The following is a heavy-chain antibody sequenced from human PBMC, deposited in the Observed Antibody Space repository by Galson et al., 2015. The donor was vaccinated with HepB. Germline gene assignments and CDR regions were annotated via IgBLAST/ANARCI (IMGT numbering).Heavy chain of an antibody. CDR3: AKDRPIASGFEDPWWFDP. D-gene: IGHD3-10*01. V-gene: IGHV3-23*01. Sequence: SLRLSCAASGFTFSSYAMSWVRQTPGKGLEWVSGISGRGDRTKYADSVKGRFTMSRDNSKNTLSLQMNSLRAEDTAIYHCAKDRPIASGFEDPWWFDPWGQGTLVTVSS. J-gene: IGHJ5*02. CDR1: GFTFSSYA. CDR2: ISGRGDRT.